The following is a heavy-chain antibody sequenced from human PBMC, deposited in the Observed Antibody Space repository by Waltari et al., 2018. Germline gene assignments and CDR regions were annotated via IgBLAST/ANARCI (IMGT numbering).Heavy chain of an antibody. D-gene: IGHD4-17*01. J-gene: IGHJ5*02. CDR2: SNHSGST. V-gene: IGHV4-34*01. CDR1: GGSFSGYY. CDR3: ARLAYGDLSIRDDP. Sequence: QVQLQQWGAGLLKPSETLSLTCAVYGGSFSGYYWSWIRQPPGKGLEWIGESNHSGSTNYNPSLKSRVTISVDTSKNQFSLKLSSVTAADTAVYYCARLAYGDLSIRDDPWGQGTLVTVSS.